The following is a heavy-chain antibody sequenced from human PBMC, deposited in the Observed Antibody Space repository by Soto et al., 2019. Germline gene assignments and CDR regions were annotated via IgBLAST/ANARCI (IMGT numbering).Heavy chain of an antibody. V-gene: IGHV4-38-2*02. CDR3: AREKVGTTFFDN. D-gene: IGHD1-1*01. CDR1: GFAISRGYY. CDR2: IYPSVSS. J-gene: IGHJ4*02. Sequence: SETLSLTCNVSGFAISRGYYWSWVRQPLGKGLEWIGSIYPSVSSYHNPSLESRLTLSIDTSKNQFTLKLASVTAADTALYYCAREKVGTTFFDNWGQGTQVTVSS.